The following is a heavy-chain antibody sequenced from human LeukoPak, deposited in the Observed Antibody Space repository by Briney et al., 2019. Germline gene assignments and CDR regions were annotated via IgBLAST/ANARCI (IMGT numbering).Heavy chain of an antibody. J-gene: IGHJ4*02. D-gene: IGHD2-15*01. CDR1: GFTFSSYW. Sequence: GGSLRLSCAASGFTFSSYWMHWVRHAPGRGLVWVSRINSDGSSTSYADSVKGRFTISRDNAKNTLYLQMNSLRAEDTAVYYCARGPGYCSGGSCYKDFDYWGQGTLVTVSS. V-gene: IGHV3-74*01. CDR2: INSDGSST. CDR3: ARGPGYCSGGSCYKDFDY.